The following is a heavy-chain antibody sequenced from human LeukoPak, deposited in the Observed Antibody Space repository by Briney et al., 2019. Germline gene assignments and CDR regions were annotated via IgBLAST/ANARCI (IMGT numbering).Heavy chain of an antibody. V-gene: IGHV3-30*02. J-gene: IGHJ6*03. Sequence: GGSLRLSCAASGFTFSSYGMHWVRQAPGKGLEWVAFIRYDGSNKYYADSVKGRFTISRDNSKNTLYLQMNSLRAEDTAVYYCAKSPSMVRGVIRPYYYYYYVDVWGKGTTVTVSS. D-gene: IGHD3-10*01. CDR2: IRYDGSNK. CDR1: GFTFSSYG. CDR3: AKSPSMVRGVIRPYYYYYYVDV.